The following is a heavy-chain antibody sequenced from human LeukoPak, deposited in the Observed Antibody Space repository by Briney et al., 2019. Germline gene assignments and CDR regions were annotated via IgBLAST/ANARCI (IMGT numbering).Heavy chain of an antibody. V-gene: IGHV4-31*03. J-gene: IGHJ4*02. CDR2: ISYSGST. Sequence: PSQTLSLTCTVSGGSISSGADYWSWIRQHPGKGLTSIGYISYSGSTYYNPSLKTRLTRSVDTPKNPFSLKLDSVTAADTAFYYCARADLSTVFDFWGRGTLVTVSS. CDR3: ARADLSTVFDF. CDR1: GGSISSGADY. D-gene: IGHD4-11*01.